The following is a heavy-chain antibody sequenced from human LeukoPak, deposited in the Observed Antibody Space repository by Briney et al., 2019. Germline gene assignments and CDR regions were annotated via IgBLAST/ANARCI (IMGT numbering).Heavy chain of an antibody. CDR3: AKNRDSSDYPRDFDY. J-gene: IGHJ4*02. CDR2: IRHDGSYQ. V-gene: IGHV3-30*02. D-gene: IGHD3-22*01. Sequence: GGSLRLSCAASRFTFSSYGMHWVRQTPGKGLEWVAFIRHDGSYQQYADSVKGRFTVSRDNSKDTVYLQMNSLRPEDTAVYYCAKNRDSSDYPRDFDYWGQGTLVTVSS. CDR1: RFTFSSYG.